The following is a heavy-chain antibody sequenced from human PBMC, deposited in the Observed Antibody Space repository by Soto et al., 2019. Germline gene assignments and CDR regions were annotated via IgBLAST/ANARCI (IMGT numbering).Heavy chain of an antibody. V-gene: IGHV4-59*01. CDR3: ATDYGGNSPFDY. Sequence: SETLSLTCTVSGGSISSYYWSWIRQPPGKGLEWIGYIYYSGSTNYNPSLKSRVIMAVDTSKSQFSLKLSSVTAADTAVYYCATDYGGNSPFDYWGQGTLVTVSS. D-gene: IGHD4-17*01. CDR1: GGSISSYY. J-gene: IGHJ4*02. CDR2: IYYSGST.